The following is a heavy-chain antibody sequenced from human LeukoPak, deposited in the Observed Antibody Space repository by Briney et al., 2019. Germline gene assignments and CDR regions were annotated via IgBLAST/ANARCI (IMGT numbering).Heavy chain of an antibody. CDR1: GYTFTGYY. J-gene: IGHJ6*02. CDR3: ARGYSSSSPSKWYYGMDV. D-gene: IGHD6-13*01. V-gene: IGHV1-2*02. CDR2: ITPNSGGT. Sequence: GSVKVSCTASGYTFTGYYMHWVRQAPGKGLEWMAGITPNSGGTNYAQKFQGRVTMTRDTSISTAYMELSRLRSDDTAVYYCARGYSSSSPSKWYYGMDVWGQGTTVTVSS.